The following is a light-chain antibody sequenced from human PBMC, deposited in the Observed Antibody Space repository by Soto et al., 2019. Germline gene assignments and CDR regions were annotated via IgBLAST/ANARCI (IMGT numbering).Light chain of an antibody. CDR3: QQYNSYSWT. V-gene: IGKV1-5*01. CDR2: DAS. J-gene: IGKJ1*01. CDR1: QSINTW. Sequence: IQMTQSPSTLSASIGDRVTITCRASQSINTWLAWYQPKPGKAPTLLIYDASTLESGVPSRVSGSGFGTDFTLTIRTLQPEEVGTYDGQQYNSYSWTFGQGTKVDI.